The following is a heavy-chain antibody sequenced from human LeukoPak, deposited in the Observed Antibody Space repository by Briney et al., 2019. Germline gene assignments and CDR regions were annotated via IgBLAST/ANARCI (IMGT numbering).Heavy chain of an antibody. CDR2: ISATGGTI. Sequence: PGGSLRLSCAASGFTFSSNGMNWVRQAPGKGLEWVSYISATGGTIYYADSVKGRFTISRDNSKNTLYLQMNSLRAEDTADCARDQGYGDYPRGLFDYWGQGTLVTVSS. CDR1: GFTFSSNG. J-gene: IGHJ4*02. D-gene: IGHD4-17*01. V-gene: IGHV3-48*01. CDR3: ARDQGYGDYPRGLFDY.